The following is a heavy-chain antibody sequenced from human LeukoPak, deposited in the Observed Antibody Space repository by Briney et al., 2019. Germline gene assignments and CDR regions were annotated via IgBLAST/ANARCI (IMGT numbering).Heavy chain of an antibody. D-gene: IGHD2-15*01. CDR3: ATIYCSGGRCSYFDD. Sequence: AGGSLRLSCAASGFTFSSYGMHWVRQAPGKGLEWVAVISYDGSDKYYVDSVKGRFTISRDNAKNSLYLLMNSLRAEDTAVYYCATIYCSGGRCSYFDDWGQGTLVTVSS. V-gene: IGHV3-30*03. CDR1: GFTFSSYG. CDR2: ISYDGSDK. J-gene: IGHJ4*02.